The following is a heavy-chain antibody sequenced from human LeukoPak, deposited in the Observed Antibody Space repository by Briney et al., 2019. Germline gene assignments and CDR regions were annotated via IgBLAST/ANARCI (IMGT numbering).Heavy chain of an antibody. CDR1: GFTVSSNY. CDR2: IYSGGST. J-gene: IGHJ3*02. D-gene: IGHD4-17*01. CDR3: ARGPTVVHDAFDI. V-gene: IGHV3-66*01. Sequence: GGSLRLSCAASGFTVSSNYMSWVRQAPGKGLEWVSVIYSGGSTYYADSVKGRFTISRDNSKNTLYLQMNSLRAEDTAVYYCARGPTVVHDAFDIWGQGTMVTVSS.